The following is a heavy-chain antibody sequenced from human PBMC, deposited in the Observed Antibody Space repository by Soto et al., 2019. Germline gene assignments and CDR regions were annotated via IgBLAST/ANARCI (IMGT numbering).Heavy chain of an antibody. Sequence: ASVKVSCKASGYTFTGYYMHWVLQAPGQGLEWMGWINPNSGGTNYAQKFQGWVTMTRDTSISTAYMELSRLRSDDTAVYYCARGSDSSGYYYGDYFDYWGQGTLVTVSS. CDR3: ARGSDSSGYYYGDYFDY. D-gene: IGHD3-22*01. CDR1: GYTFTGYY. J-gene: IGHJ4*02. V-gene: IGHV1-2*04. CDR2: INPNSGGT.